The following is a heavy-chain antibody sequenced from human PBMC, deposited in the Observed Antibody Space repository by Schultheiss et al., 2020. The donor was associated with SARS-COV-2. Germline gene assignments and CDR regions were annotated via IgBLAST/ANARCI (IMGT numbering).Heavy chain of an antibody. V-gene: IGHV4-61*01. CDR2: IYYSGST. CDR1: GGSISSSSYY. D-gene: IGHD5-24*01. J-gene: IGHJ3*02. CDR3: ARDWRDGYNSEFDAFDI. Sequence: SETLSLTCTVSGGSISSSSYYWGWIRQPPGKGLEWIGYIYYSGSTNYNPSLKSRVTISVDTSKNQFSLKLSSVTAADTAVYYCARDWRDGYNSEFDAFDIWGQGTMVTVSS.